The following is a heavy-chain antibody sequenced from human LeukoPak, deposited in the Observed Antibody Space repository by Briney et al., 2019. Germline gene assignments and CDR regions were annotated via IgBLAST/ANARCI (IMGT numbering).Heavy chain of an antibody. CDR3: GREWQWLVDY. J-gene: IGHJ4*02. D-gene: IGHD6-19*01. Sequence: SGGSLRLSCAASGFTFSGYWMNWVRQSPGKGLEWVSYISSSSSTIYYADSVKGRFTISRDNAKNSLYLQMNSLRAEDTAVYYCGREWQWLVDYWGQGTLVTVSS. V-gene: IGHV3-48*01. CDR2: ISSSSSTI. CDR1: GFTFSGYW.